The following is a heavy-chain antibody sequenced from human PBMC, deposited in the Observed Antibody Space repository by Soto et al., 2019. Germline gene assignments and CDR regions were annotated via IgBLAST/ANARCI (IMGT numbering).Heavy chain of an antibody. D-gene: IGHD2-2*01. J-gene: IGHJ6*02. CDR1: GFTVSNNY. CDR3: AKEGCSSTSCVAFLDV. CDR2: ISYDASKK. Sequence: FLRLSCAVSGFTVSNNYMSWVRQAPGKGLEWVAVISYDASKKYYADSVKGRFTISRDNSKETVDLQMNSLRAEDTAVYYCAKEGCSSTSCVAFLDVWGRGTTVTVSS. V-gene: IGHV3-30*18.